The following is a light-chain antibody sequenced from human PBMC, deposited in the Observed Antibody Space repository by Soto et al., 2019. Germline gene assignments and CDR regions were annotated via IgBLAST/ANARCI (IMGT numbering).Light chain of an antibody. J-gene: IGKJ1*01. CDR1: QTIGSN. CDR2: DAS. Sequence: EVVMTQSPATLSVSPGERATLSCRASQTIGSNLAWYQQKPGQPPRLLIYDASTRATDIPGRFTGSGSGTEFTLPITSLQSADFAVYYCQQYNNWPPTWTFGQGTKVDIK. CDR3: QQYNNWPPTWT. V-gene: IGKV3-15*01.